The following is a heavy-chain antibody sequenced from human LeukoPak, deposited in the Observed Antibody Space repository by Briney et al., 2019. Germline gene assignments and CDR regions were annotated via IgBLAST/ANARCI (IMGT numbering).Heavy chain of an antibody. CDR1: GFTFSSYA. J-gene: IGHJ5*02. V-gene: IGHV3-23*01. Sequence: PGGSLRLSCAASGFTFSSYAMSWVRQAPGKGLEWVSAISGSGGSTYYADSVKGRFTISRDNSKNTLYLQMNSLRAEDTAVYYCAKDSTMGFGDNHWFDPWGQGTLVTVSS. D-gene: IGHD3-10*01. CDR3: AKDSTMGFGDNHWFDP. CDR2: ISGSGGST.